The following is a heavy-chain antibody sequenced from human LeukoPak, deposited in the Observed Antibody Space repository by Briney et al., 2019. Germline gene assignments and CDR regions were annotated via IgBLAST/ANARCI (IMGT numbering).Heavy chain of an antibody. D-gene: IGHD2-2*03. CDR3: ATFVGIVSGTYTVPGGLLV. V-gene: IGHV3-7*01. J-gene: IGHJ6*04. CDR1: EFSLTNFW. CDR2: LKHDGTEK. Sequence: PGGSLRLSCVASEFSLTNFWMTWVRRAPGRGLEWVANLKHDGTEKFYVDSVKGRFTISRDNAKNSLYLQMNSLRAEDTAVYYCATFVGIVSGTYTVPGGLLVWGKGTTVTVSS.